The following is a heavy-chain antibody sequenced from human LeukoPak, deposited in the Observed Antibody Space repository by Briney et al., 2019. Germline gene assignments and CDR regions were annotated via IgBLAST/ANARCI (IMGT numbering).Heavy chain of an antibody. D-gene: IGHD3-16*02. J-gene: IGHJ4*02. CDR2: IKQDGSEK. Sequence: PGGALRLSCAASGVTFCSHCVNWGRPAPGEGRGWGANIKQDGSEKYYVDSVKGRFTISRDNAKNSLYLQMNSLRAEDTAVYYCARGTAGGVINWGIDYWGQGTLVTVSS. CDR1: GVTFCSHC. CDR3: ARGTAGGVINWGIDY. V-gene: IGHV3-7*01.